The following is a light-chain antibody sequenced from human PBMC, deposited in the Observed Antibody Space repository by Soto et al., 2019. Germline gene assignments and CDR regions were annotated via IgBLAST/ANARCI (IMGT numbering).Light chain of an antibody. J-gene: IGKJ1*01. CDR3: LQNYAFPRT. Sequence: DIQMAQSPSSLSASVGDRVTITCWASQGIRNDLGGYQQKPGEAPRRLIYAASSLHSGVPSRFSGSGSGTDFTLTISSLQPEDFAAYFCLQNYAFPRTFGPGTKVELK. CDR2: AAS. V-gene: IGKV1-17*01. CDR1: QGIRND.